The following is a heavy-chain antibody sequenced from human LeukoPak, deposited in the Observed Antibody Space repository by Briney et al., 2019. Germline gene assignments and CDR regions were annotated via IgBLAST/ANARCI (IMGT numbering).Heavy chain of an antibody. CDR3: ARLSIVVVVAATSAFDI. J-gene: IGHJ3*02. CDR1: GFTFSSYA. Sequence: PGGSLRLSCAASGFTFSSYAMHWVRQAPGKGLEWVAVISYDGSNKYYADSVKGRFTISRDNSKNTLYLQMNSMRAEDTAVYYCARLSIVVVVAATSAFDIWGQGTMVTVSS. D-gene: IGHD2-15*01. V-gene: IGHV3-30-3*01. CDR2: ISYDGSNK.